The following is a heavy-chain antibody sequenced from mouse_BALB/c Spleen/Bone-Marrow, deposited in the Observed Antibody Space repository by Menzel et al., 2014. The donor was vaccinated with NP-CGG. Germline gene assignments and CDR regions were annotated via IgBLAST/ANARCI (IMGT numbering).Heavy chain of an antibody. CDR1: GFSFSMYW. CDR2: IYPGDGDT. CDR3: ARSGWEGFAD. Sequence: QVQLQQSGADLVRPGSSVKISCKTSGFSFSMYWMNWVKQGPGQGLEWIGQIYPGDGDTEYNGRFKGKATLTADKSSNTAYMQLSSLTSEDSAVYFCARSGWEGFADWGQGTTLTVSS. D-gene: IGHD1-1*02. J-gene: IGHJ2*01. V-gene: IGHV1-80*01.